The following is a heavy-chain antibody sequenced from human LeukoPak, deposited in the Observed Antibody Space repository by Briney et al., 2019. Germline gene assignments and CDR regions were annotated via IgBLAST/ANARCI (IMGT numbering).Heavy chain of an antibody. D-gene: IGHD3-10*01. CDR3: ARDKYFGVMDV. CDR1: GFTFSSYS. Sequence: GSLSLSCAASGFTFSSYSMNWVRQAPGKGLEWVSSISTSSSYIYYADSVKGRFTIFRDNSKNTLYLQMNSLRAEDTAVYYCARDKYFGVMDVWGKGTTVTISS. CDR2: ISTSSSYI. V-gene: IGHV3-21*04. J-gene: IGHJ6*03.